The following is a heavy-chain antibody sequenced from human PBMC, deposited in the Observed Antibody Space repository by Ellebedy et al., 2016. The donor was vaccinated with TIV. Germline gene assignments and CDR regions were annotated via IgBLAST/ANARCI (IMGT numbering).Heavy chain of an antibody. CDR3: ARGAYGSGSSYPDY. J-gene: IGHJ4*02. Sequence: GGSLRLSCAASGFNFSDYYMSWIRQAPGKGLEWISYITTSGRSMYYADSVKGRFTISRDNAKNSLYLQMNSLRVEDTAVYYCARGAYGSGSSYPDYWGQGTLVTVSS. V-gene: IGHV3-11*04. CDR1: GFNFSDYY. CDR2: ITTSGRSM. D-gene: IGHD3-10*01.